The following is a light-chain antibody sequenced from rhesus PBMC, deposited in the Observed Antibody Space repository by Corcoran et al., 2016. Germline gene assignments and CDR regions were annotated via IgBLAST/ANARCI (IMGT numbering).Light chain of an antibody. CDR3: GQGAHLPFT. V-gene: IGKV2-64*01. CDR2: QVS. J-gene: IGKJ3*01. Sequence: DVVMTQSPLSLPITPGQPASISCRSSQSLVHSNGKTYLSWYQQKPGKPPRLLIYQVSNRYSGVPDRFSGSGAGTDVTLEISRVEAEDVGVYYCGQGAHLPFTFGPGTKLDIK. CDR1: QSLVHSNGKTY.